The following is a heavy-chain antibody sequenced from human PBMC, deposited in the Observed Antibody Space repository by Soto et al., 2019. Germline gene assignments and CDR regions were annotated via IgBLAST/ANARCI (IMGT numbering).Heavy chain of an antibody. J-gene: IGHJ4*02. V-gene: IGHV4-59*02. CDR3: ARGPGASGTYHYFFDY. CDR2: IYYTGST. D-gene: IGHD3-10*01. CDR1: GGSVSSYW. Sequence: SETLSLTCTVSGGSVSSYWWSWIRQPPRKGLEWIGYIYYTGSTNYNPSLKSRVTISLDASKSQFSLKLSSVTAADTAVYYCARGPGASGTYHYFFDYWGPGTLVTVSS.